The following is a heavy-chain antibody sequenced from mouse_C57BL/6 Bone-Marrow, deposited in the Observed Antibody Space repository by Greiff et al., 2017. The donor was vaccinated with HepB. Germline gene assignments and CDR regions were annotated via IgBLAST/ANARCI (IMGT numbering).Heavy chain of an antibody. J-gene: IGHJ4*01. CDR1: GYTFTSYW. CDR3: ASSDYDVDYAMDY. D-gene: IGHD2-4*01. Sequence: QVQLQQPGAELVRPGSSVKLSCKASGYTFTSYWMHWVKQRPIQGLEWIGNIDPSDSETHYNQKFKDKATLTVDKSSSTAYMQLNSLTSEDSAVYYGASSDYDVDYAMDYGGQGTSDTVST. CDR2: IDPSDSET. V-gene: IGHV1-52*01.